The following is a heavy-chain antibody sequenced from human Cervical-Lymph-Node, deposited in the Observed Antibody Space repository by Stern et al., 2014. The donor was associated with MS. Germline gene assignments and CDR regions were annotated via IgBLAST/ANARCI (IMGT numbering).Heavy chain of an antibody. Sequence: QLVQSGGGLVQPGGSLRLSCAASEFTFSDYYMSWVRQAPGKGLAWISYISSTGSTLNYADSVMGRFTISRDNSKNSLYLQMNSLRAEDTAVYYCARFIAAAGTMDFWGQGILVTVSS. CDR2: ISSTGSTL. CDR3: ARFIAAAGTMDF. V-gene: IGHV3-11*01. CDR1: EFTFSDYY. D-gene: IGHD6-13*01. J-gene: IGHJ4*02.